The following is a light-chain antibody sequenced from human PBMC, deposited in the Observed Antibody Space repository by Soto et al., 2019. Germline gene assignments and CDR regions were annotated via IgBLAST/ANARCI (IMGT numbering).Light chain of an antibody. CDR2: SNN. CDR3: AAWDDSLNGPV. Sequence: QSVLTQPPSASGTPGQRVTISCYGSSSNIGSNTVNWYQQLPGTAPKLLMYSNNQRPSGVPDRFSGSKSGTSASLAISGLQSEDEADYYCAAWDDSLNGPVFGGGTKLTVL. J-gene: IGLJ3*02. CDR1: SSNIGSNT. V-gene: IGLV1-44*01.